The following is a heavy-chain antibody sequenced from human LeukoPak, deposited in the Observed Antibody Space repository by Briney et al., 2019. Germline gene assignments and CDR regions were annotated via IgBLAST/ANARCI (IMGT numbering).Heavy chain of an antibody. D-gene: IGHD3-16*01. CDR1: GYTFTGYY. CDR2: INPNSGGT. CDR3: ASPGGDHFY. V-gene: IGHV1-2*06. J-gene: IGHJ4*02. Sequence: REASVKVSCKASGYTFTGYYMHWVRQAPGQGLEWMGRINPNSGGTNYAQKFQGRVTMTRDTSTHTAYIALSRLRSDDTAVYYCASPGGDHFYWGQGTLVTVSS.